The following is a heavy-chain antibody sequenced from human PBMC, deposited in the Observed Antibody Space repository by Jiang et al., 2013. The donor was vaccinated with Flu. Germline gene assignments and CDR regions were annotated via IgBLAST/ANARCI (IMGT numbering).Heavy chain of an antibody. CDR2: IYYSGST. CDR1: GGSISSYY. Sequence: GLVKPSETLSLTCTVSGGSISSYYWSWIRQPPGKGLEWIGYIYYSGSTNYNPSLKSRVTISVDTSKNQFSLKLSSVTAADTAVYYCARSYYDFWSGYYQGAFDIWGQGTMVTISS. J-gene: IGHJ3*02. CDR3: ARSYYDFWSGYYQGAFDI. D-gene: IGHD3-3*01. V-gene: IGHV4-59*01.